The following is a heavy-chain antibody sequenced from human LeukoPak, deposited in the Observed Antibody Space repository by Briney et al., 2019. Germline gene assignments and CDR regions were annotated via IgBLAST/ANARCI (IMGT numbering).Heavy chain of an antibody. D-gene: IGHD6-6*01. Sequence: ETLSLTCTVSGYSISSGYYWGWIRQPPGKGLEWIGSIYHSGSTYYNPSLKSRVTISVDTSKNQFSLKLSSVTAADTAVYYCARRHVEYSSSSDPYYFDYWGQGTLVTVSS. CDR2: IYHSGST. V-gene: IGHV4-38-2*02. CDR1: GYSISSGYY. J-gene: IGHJ4*02. CDR3: ARRHVEYSSSSDPYYFDY.